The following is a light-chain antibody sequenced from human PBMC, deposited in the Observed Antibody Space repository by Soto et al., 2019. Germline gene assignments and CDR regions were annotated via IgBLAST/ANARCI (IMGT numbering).Light chain of an antibody. V-gene: IGKV1-5*01. CDR3: QHYNSYSEA. CDR2: HAT. Sequence: DIQMLQLPSTPPASVGDRVTITCLSSQSISNWLGWYQQKPGTAPKALIYHATNLQSGVPSRFSGSGSGTESTLTISSLQADDFATYYCQHYNSYSEAFGQGTKVDI. J-gene: IGKJ1*01. CDR1: QSISNW.